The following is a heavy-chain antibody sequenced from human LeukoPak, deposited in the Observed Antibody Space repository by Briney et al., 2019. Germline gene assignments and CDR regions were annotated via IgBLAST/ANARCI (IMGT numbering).Heavy chain of an antibody. CDR3: ARDPLNGALDI. Sequence: GGSLRLSCAASGFTFSGSWRSWVRQAPGKGLEWLADMNPAGSEILYVDSVKGRFTISRDNSKNSLYLQMDGLRAEDTAVYYCARDPLNGALDIWGRGTLVTVSS. D-gene: IGHD2-8*01. CDR2: MNPAGSEI. J-gene: IGHJ3*02. CDR1: GFTFSGSW. V-gene: IGHV3-7*01.